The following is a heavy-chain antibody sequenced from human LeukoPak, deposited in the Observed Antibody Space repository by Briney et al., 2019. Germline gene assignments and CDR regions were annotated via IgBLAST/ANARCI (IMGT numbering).Heavy chain of an antibody. Sequence: GGSLRLSCATSGFTFSHYGMHWVRQAPGKGLEWVAVIWSDATNMYYGDSVKGRFIISRDNSKNTIYLQMNSLRVEDTAVYYCAKDAQRGFDYSNSLQSWGQGTLVTVPS. CDR3: AKDAQRGFDYSNSLQS. CDR2: IWSDATNM. CDR1: GFTFSHYG. J-gene: IGHJ5*02. V-gene: IGHV3-33*06. D-gene: IGHD4-11*01.